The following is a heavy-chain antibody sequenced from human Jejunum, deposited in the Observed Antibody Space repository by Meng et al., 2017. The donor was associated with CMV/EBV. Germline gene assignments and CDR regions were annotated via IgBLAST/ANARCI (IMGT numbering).Heavy chain of an antibody. D-gene: IGHD3-9*01. CDR2: VYYSGTT. Sequence: ISSYYWTWVRQPPGKGLEWIGYVYYSGTTSYNPSLKSRVTISVDTSKNQFSLKLSSLTAAATAVYYCARVPAELGSSNDWYYFDYWGQGTLVTVSS. J-gene: IGHJ4*02. V-gene: IGHV4-59*01. CDR1: ISSYY. CDR3: ARVPAELGSSNDWYYFDY.